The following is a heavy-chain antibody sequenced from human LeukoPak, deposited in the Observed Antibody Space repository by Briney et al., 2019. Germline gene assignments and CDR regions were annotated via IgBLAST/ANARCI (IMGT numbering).Heavy chain of an antibody. D-gene: IGHD3-22*01. CDR1: GGTFSSYT. CDR3: ARAHYYDSRYNWSDP. J-gene: IGHJ5*02. Sequence: SVKVSCKASGGTFSSYTISWVRQAPGQGLEWMGRIIPILGIANYAQKFQGRVTITADKSTSTAYMELSSLRSEDTAVYYCARAHYYDSRYNWSDPWGQGTLVTVSS. V-gene: IGHV1-69*02. CDR2: IIPILGIA.